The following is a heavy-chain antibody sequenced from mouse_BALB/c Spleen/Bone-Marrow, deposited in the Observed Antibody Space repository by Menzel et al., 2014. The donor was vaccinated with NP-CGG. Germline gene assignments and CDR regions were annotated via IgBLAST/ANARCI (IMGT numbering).Heavy chain of an antibody. J-gene: IGHJ1*01. D-gene: IGHD1-1*01. CDR3: TRSNYGYWYFDV. CDR2: INPINGGT. CDR1: GNTFTSYY. Sequence: QVQLQQSGAELVRPGASVKLSCKASGNTFTSYYMYWVRQRPGQGLEWIGEINPINGGTNFSEKFKSRATLTVDKSSSTAFMQLSTLTSEDSAVYYCTRSNYGYWYFDVWGAGTTVTVSS. V-gene: IGHV1S81*02.